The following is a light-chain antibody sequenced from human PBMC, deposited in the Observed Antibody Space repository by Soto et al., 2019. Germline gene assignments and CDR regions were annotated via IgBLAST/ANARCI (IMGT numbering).Light chain of an antibody. CDR2: AAS. V-gene: IGKV1-39*01. CDR3: QQANSFPLT. J-gene: IGKJ4*01. Sequence: QMTHSLASLGACVGDRVTITCRSSQSISTYLNWYQQKPGNAPRLLIYAASSLQSGVPSRFIGSGSGTDFTLTISSLQPEDFATYYCQQANSFPLTFGGGTKV. CDR1: QSISTY.